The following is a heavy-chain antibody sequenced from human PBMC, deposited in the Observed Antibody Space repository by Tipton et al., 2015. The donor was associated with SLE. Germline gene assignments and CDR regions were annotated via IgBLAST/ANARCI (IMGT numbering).Heavy chain of an antibody. CDR3: ARDYGNNSGWFDP. D-gene: IGHD4/OR15-4a*01. J-gene: IGHJ5*02. Sequence: QLVQSGAEVKKPGASVKVSCKASGYTFSNYGISWVRQAPGQGLEWMGWMNPNSGDTGYAQKFQGRVTMTRSTSITTAYMDLSSLSSDDTAVYYCARDYGNNSGWFDPWGQGTLVTVSS. V-gene: IGHV1-8*02. CDR1: GYTFSNYG. CDR2: MNPNSGDT.